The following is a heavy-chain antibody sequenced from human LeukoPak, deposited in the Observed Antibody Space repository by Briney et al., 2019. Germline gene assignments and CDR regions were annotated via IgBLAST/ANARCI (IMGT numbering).Heavy chain of an antibody. J-gene: IGHJ4*02. CDR2: IRYDGSNK. CDR1: GFTFSTYG. CDR3: ARDLAAAGPYDY. Sequence: PGGSLRLSCAASGFTFSTYGMHWVRQAPGKGLEWVALIRYDGSNKYYADSVKGRFSISRDNSKNTLYLQMNSLRAEDTAVYYCARDLAAAGPYDYWGQGTLVTVSS. V-gene: IGHV3-30*02. D-gene: IGHD6-13*01.